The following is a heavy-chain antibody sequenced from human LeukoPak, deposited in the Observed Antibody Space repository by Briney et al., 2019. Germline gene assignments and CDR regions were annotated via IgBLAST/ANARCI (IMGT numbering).Heavy chain of an antibody. CDR3: ARALHSGSYLNWFDP. CDR2: ISSSSSTI. D-gene: IGHD1-26*01. Sequence: PGGSLRLSCAASGFTFSNHNMNWVRQAPGKGLEWISYISSSSSTINYADSVKGRFTISRDNAKNSLYLQMNSLRAEDTAVYYCARALHSGSYLNWFDPWGQGTLVTVSS. J-gene: IGHJ5*02. V-gene: IGHV3-48*04. CDR1: GFTFSNHN.